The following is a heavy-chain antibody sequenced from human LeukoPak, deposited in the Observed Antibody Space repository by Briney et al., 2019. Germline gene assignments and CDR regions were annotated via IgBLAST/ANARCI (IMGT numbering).Heavy chain of an antibody. D-gene: IGHD3-10*01. CDR2: INTNTGNP. Sequence: ASVKVSCKASGYTFTSYAMNWVRQAPGQGLEWMGWINTNTGNPTYAQGFTGRFVFSLDTSVSTAYLQISSLKAEDTAVYYCARVGTPYYYGSGSYYTFDYWGQGTLVTVSS. J-gene: IGHJ4*02. CDR3: ARVGTPYYYGSGSYYTFDY. V-gene: IGHV7-4-1*02. CDR1: GYTFTSYA.